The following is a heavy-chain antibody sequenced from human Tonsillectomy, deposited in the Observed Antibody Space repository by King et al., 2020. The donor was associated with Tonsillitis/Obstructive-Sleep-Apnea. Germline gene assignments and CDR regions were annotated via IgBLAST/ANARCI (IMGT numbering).Heavy chain of an antibody. V-gene: IGHV3-7*04. D-gene: IGHD6-6*01. CDR1: GFTFSSYG. J-gene: IGHJ2*01. CDR2: IKQDGSEK. Sequence: VQLVESGGGLVQPGGSLRLSCAASGFTFSSYGMSWVRQAPGKGLEWVANIKQDGSEKYYVDSVKGRVTISRDNAKNSLYLQMNSLRAEDTAVYYCAKGTSSKRSFWYFDLWGRGTLVTVSS. CDR3: AKGTSSKRSFWYFDL.